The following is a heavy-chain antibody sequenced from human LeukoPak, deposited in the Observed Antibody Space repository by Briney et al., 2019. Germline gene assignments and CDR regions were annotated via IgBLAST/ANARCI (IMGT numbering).Heavy chain of an antibody. Sequence: QPGGSLRLSCAASGFTFSSYAMSWVRQAPGKGLEWVSAISGSGGSTYYADSVKGRFTISRDNSKNTLYLQMNSLRAEDTAVYYCARDERYSSGWYYFDYWGQGTLVTVSS. V-gene: IGHV3-23*01. CDR1: GFTFSSYA. CDR3: ARDERYSSGWYYFDY. CDR2: ISGSGGST. J-gene: IGHJ4*02. D-gene: IGHD6-19*01.